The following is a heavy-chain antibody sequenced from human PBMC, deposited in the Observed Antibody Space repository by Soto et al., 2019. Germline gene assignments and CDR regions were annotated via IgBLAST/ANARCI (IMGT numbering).Heavy chain of an antibody. CDR1: GFTFSSYG. Sequence: PGGSLRLSCAASGFTFSSYGMHWVRQAPGKGLEWVAVISYDGSNKYYADSVKGRFTISRDNSKNTLYLQMNSLRAEDTAVYYCAILGAAGRFDPWGQGTLVTVSS. J-gene: IGHJ5*02. D-gene: IGHD6-13*01. V-gene: IGHV3-30*03. CDR2: ISYDGSNK. CDR3: AILGAAGRFDP.